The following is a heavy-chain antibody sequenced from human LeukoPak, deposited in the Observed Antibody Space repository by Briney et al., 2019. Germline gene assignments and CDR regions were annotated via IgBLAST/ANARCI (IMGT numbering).Heavy chain of an antibody. D-gene: IGHD3-22*01. CDR2: FDPEDGET. Sequence: ASVKVSCKVSGYTLTELSMHWVRQAPGKGLEWMGGFDPEDGETIYAQKFQGGVTMTEDTSTDTAYMELSSLRSEDTAVYYCATDMADYYDSSGYYNYWGQGTLVTVSS. CDR1: GYTLTELS. CDR3: ATDMADYYDSSGYYNY. J-gene: IGHJ4*02. V-gene: IGHV1-24*01.